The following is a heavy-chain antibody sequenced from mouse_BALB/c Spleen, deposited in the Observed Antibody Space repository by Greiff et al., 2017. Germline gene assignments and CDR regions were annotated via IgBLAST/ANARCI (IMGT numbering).Heavy chain of an antibody. CDR2: IWSGGST. CDR1: GFSLTSYG. Sequence: VKLMESGPGLVQPSQSLSITCTVSGFSLTSYGVHWVRQSPGKGLEWLGVIWSGGSTDYNAAFISRLSISKDNSKSQVFFKMNSLQANDTAIYYCARDGYYGSSYGAMDYWGQGTSVTVSS. J-gene: IGHJ4*01. V-gene: IGHV2-2*02. D-gene: IGHD1-1*01. CDR3: ARDGYYGSSYGAMDY.